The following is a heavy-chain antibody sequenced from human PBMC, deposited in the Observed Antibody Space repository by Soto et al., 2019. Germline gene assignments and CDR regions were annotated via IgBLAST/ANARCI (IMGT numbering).Heavy chain of an antibody. CDR1: GFTFSSYS. D-gene: IGHD3-22*01. V-gene: IGHV3-21*01. CDR3: ASQGSSGYYYFYP. CDR2: ISSSSSYI. J-gene: IGHJ4*02. Sequence: GGSLRLSCAASGFTFSSYSMNWVRQAPGKGLEWVSSISSSSSYIYYADSVKGRFTISRDNAKNSLYLQMNSLRAKDTAVYYCASQGSSGYYYFYPWGQGTLVTVSS.